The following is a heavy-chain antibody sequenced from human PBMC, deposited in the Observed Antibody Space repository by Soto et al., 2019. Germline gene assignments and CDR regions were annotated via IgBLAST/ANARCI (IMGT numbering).Heavy chain of an antibody. Sequence: EVQLLESGGGLVQPGGSLRLSCAASGFTFSNYAMSWVRQAPGKGLEWVSACYGNGSTFYADSVKGRFTVSRDNSKNTLYLQMNSLRAEDTAVYYCVKDGLPGNGVLDWFDPWGQGTLVTVCS. V-gene: IGHV3-23*01. CDR1: GFTFSNYA. D-gene: IGHD3-3*01. J-gene: IGHJ5*02. CDR2: CYGNGST. CDR3: VKDGLPGNGVLDWFDP.